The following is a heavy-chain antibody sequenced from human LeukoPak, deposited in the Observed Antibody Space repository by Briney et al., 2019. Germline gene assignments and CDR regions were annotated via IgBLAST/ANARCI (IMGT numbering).Heavy chain of an antibody. V-gene: IGHV3-30*02. CDR2: IRYDGSNK. CDR3: APYYYDSSGY. D-gene: IGHD3-22*01. CDR1: GLTFSSYG. J-gene: IGHJ4*02. Sequence: GGSLRLSCAASGLTFSSYGMHWVRQAPGKGLEWVAFIRYDGSNKYYADSVKGRFTISRDNSKNTLYLQMNSLRAEDTAVYYCAPYYYDSSGYWGQGTLVTVSS.